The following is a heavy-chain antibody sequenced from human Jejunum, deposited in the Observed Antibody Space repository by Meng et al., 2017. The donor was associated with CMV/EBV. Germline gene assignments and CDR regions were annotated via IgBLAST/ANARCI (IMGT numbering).Heavy chain of an antibody. CDR1: GYTFTGHY. J-gene: IGHJ6*02. CDR3: ARDLRFLGRCFGMDV. CDR2: INPDSGGT. D-gene: IGHD3-3*01. V-gene: IGHV1-2*02. Sequence: GYTFTGHYLHWVRQAPGQGLEWMGWINPDSGGTNYAQKFLGRVTMTSDTSISTAYMELSSLRSDDTAVYYCARDLRFLGRCFGMDVWGQGTTVTVSS.